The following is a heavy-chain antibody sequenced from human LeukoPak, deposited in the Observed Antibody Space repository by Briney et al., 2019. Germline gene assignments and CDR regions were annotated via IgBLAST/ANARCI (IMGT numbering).Heavy chain of an antibody. Sequence: GASVKVSCKASGGTFSSYAISWVRQAPGQGLEWMGRIIPIFGIANYAQKFQGRVTITADKSTSTAYMELSSLRSDDTAVYYCARVRRLELIYYGMDVWGQGTTVTVSS. J-gene: IGHJ6*02. V-gene: IGHV1-69*04. CDR2: IIPIFGIA. D-gene: IGHD1-7*01. CDR1: GGTFSSYA. CDR3: ARVRRLELIYYGMDV.